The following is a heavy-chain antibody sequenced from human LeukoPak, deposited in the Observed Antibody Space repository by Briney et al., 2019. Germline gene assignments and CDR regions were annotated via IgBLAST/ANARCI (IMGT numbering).Heavy chain of an antibody. CDR1: GFTFSSYA. D-gene: IGHD4-11*01. Sequence: GGSLRLSCAASGFTFSSYAMSWVRQAPGKGLEWVSAISGSGGSTYYADSVKGRFTISRDNSKNTLYLQMNSLRAEDAAVYYCAKTFWGDYSNLGAFDIWGQGTMVTVSS. J-gene: IGHJ3*02. CDR2: ISGSGGST. V-gene: IGHV3-23*01. CDR3: AKTFWGDYSNLGAFDI.